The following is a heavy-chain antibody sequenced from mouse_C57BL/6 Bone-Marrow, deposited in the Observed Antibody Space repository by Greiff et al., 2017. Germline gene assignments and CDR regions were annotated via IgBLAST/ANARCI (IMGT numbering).Heavy chain of an antibody. CDR3: ARNSYYGSSYFAMDY. Sequence: QVQLQQPGAELVKPGASVKLSCKASGYTFTSYWTQWVKQRPGQGLEWIGEIDPSDSYTNYNQKFKGKATLTVDTSSSTAYMQLSSLTSEDSAVYYGARNSYYGSSYFAMDYWGQGTSVTVSS. CDR1: GYTFTSYW. D-gene: IGHD1-1*01. CDR2: IDPSDSYT. J-gene: IGHJ4*01. V-gene: IGHV1-50*01.